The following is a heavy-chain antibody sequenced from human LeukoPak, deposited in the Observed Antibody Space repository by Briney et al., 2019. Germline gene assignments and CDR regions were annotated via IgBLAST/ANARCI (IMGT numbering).Heavy chain of an antibody. Sequence: GGSLRLSCAASGFTFSSYGMHWVRQAPGKGLEWVAFIRYDGSNKYYADSVKGRFTISRDNAKNSLYLQMNSLRAEDTAVYYCARDTGTGGAFDIWGQGTMVTVSS. J-gene: IGHJ3*02. CDR1: GFTFSSYG. CDR2: IRYDGSNK. V-gene: IGHV3-30*02. D-gene: IGHD3-10*01. CDR3: ARDTGTGGAFDI.